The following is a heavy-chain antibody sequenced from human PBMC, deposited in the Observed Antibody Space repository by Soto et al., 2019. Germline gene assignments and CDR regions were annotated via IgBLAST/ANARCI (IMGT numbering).Heavy chain of an antibody. J-gene: IGHJ4*02. D-gene: IGHD6-19*01. CDR1: GFTFSSYG. CDR2: IWYDGSNK. Sequence: QVQLVESGGGVVQPGRSLRLSCAASGFTFSSYGMHWVRQAPGKGLEWVAVIWYDGSNKYYADSVQGRFTISRDNSKNTLYLQMNSLRAEDTAVYYCARDRYSSGWYDFDYWGQGTLVTVSS. V-gene: IGHV3-33*01. CDR3: ARDRYSSGWYDFDY.